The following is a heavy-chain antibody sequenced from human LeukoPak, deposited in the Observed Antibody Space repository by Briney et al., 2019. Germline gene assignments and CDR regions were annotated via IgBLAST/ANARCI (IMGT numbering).Heavy chain of an antibody. CDR3: ARGPYGSGSLYDYYYYYMDV. J-gene: IGHJ6*03. CDR2: ISSSSSYI. D-gene: IGHD3-10*01. CDR1: GFTFSSYS. V-gene: IGHV3-21*01. Sequence: GGSLRLSCAASGFTFSSYSMNWVRQAPGKGLEWVSSISSSSSYIYYADSVKGRFTISRDNAKNSLYLQMNSLRAEDTAVYYCARGPYGSGSLYDYYYYYMDVWGKGTTVTVSS.